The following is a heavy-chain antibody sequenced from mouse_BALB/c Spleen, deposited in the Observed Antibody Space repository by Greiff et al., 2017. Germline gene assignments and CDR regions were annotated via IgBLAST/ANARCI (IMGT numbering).Heavy chain of an antibody. D-gene: IGHD2-1*01. CDR2: ISNGGGST. CDR3: ARGEGNSAWFAY. CDR1: GFTFSSYT. V-gene: IGHV5-12-2*01. J-gene: IGHJ3*01. Sequence: DVHLVESGGGLVQPGGSLKLSCAASGFTFSSYTMSWVRQTPEKRLEWVAYISNGGGSTYYPDTVKGRFTISRDNAKNTLYLQMSSLKSEDTAMYYCARGEGNSAWFAYWGQGTLVTVSA.